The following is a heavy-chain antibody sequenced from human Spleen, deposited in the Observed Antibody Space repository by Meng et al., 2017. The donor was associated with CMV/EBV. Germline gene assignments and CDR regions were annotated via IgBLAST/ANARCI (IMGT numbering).Heavy chain of an antibody. CDR3: AKYYSRGLDG. CDR1: GFAFDNYW. CDR2: IKHDGRQL. D-gene: IGHD2/OR15-2a*01. Sequence: GGSLRLSCVASGFAFDNYWMAWVRQAPGKGLEWVAHIKHDGRQLQYVDSVKGRFTVSRDNAKNSLYLQMNSLRAEDTAVYYCAKYYSRGLDGWGQGTTVTVSS. J-gene: IGHJ6*02. V-gene: IGHV3-7*01.